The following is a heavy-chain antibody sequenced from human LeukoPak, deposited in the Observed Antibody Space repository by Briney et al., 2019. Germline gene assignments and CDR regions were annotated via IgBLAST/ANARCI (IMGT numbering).Heavy chain of an antibody. J-gene: IGHJ4*02. CDR1: GFIFDEYA. V-gene: IGHV3-9*01. D-gene: IGHD3-16*02. CDR2: ISWTSGHI. Sequence: PGRSLRLSCAASGFIFDEYAMPWVRQAPGKGLEWVSGISWTSGHIDYADSVKGRFTITRDNAKNSLYLQMNSLTTEDTALYYCAKGQAMGELSSNLDYWGQGTLVTVSS. CDR3: AKGQAMGELSSNLDY.